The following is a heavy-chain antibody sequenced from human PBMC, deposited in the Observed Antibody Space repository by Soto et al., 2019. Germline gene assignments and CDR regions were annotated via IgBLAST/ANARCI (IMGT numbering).Heavy chain of an antibody. CDR1: GYGYTCDY. CDR2: INPSGGST. D-gene: IGHD5-12*01. V-gene: IGHV1-46*01. CDR3: ARVRRERWLPFPLDGFDI. Sequence: SKASGYGYTCDYMRWVRHTTGQGREWMGIINPSGGSTSYAQKFQGRVTMTRDTSTSTVYMELSSLRSEDTAVYYCARVRRERWLPFPLDGFDIWGQGPMVTVSS. J-gene: IGHJ3*02.